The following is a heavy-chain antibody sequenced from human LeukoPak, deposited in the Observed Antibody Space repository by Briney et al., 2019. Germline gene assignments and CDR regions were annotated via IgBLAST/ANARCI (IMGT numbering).Heavy chain of an antibody. V-gene: IGHV3-21*01. J-gene: IGHJ4*02. Sequence: NPGGSLRLSWAASGFTFSSYSMNWVRQAPGKGLEWVSSISSSSSYIYYADSVKGRFTISRDNAKNSLYLQMNSLRAEDTAVYYCARDGVGSRYDFWSGYYGDYFDYWGQGTLVTVSS. CDR2: ISSSSSYI. CDR3: ARDGVGSRYDFWSGYYGDYFDY. CDR1: GFTFSSYS. D-gene: IGHD3-3*01.